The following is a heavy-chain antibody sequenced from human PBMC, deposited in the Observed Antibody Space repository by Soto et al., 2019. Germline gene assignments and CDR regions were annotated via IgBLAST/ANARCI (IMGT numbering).Heavy chain of an antibody. V-gene: IGHV5-51*01. CDR3: AKQKGY. Sequence: PGESLNSSCKASGYTFTYALIGWVREMPGKGLEWMGIVYPGDSQTRYNPSHQSQTTISDDKSITTAYLQCTSRNATTIANSYCAKQKGYWGQGTLVTVSS. CDR2: VYPGDSQT. CDR1: GYTFTYAL. J-gene: IGHJ4*02.